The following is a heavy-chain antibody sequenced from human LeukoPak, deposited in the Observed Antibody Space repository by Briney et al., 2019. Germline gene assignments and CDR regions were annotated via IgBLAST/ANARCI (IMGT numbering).Heavy chain of an antibody. CDR2: ISGGGAST. D-gene: IGHD3-10*01. CDR3: AKARVRGVILPFDY. Sequence: GASLRLSCAASGFTFTSYAMTWVRQAPGKGLEWVSAISGGGASTYYADPLKGRFTISRDNSKNTLYLQMSSLRAEDTAVYYCAKARVRGVILPFDYRGQGALVTVSS. V-gene: IGHV3-23*01. CDR1: GFTFTSYA. J-gene: IGHJ4*02.